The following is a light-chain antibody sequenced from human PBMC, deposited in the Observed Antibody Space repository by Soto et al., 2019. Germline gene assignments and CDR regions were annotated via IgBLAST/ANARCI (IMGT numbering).Light chain of an antibody. J-gene: IGLJ3*02. V-gene: IGLV2-14*01. CDR3: CSYTISATLV. CDR1: TNDIGTYNY. Sequence: QSVLTQPASVSWSPGQSITISCSGTTNDIGTYNYVSWYQHHPGKVPKVIIYEVRNRPSGVSNRFSGSKSGNTASLTISGLQPEDEADYSCCSYTISATLVFGGGTKVTVL. CDR2: EVR.